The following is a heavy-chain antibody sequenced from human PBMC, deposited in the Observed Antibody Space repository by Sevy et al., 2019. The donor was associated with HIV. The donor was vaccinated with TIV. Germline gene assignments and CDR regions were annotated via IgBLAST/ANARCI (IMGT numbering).Heavy chain of an antibody. CDR1: GFTFSSYA. J-gene: IGHJ3*02. V-gene: IGHV3-23*01. CDR3: AKDDRIAVAGLIAFDI. CDR2: ISGSGGST. Sequence: GGSLRLSCAASGFTFSSYAMSWVRQAPGKGLEWVSAISGSGGSTYYADSVKGRFTISRDNSKNTLYLQMNSLRAEDTALYYCAKDDRIAVAGLIAFDIWGQGTMVTVSS. D-gene: IGHD6-19*01.